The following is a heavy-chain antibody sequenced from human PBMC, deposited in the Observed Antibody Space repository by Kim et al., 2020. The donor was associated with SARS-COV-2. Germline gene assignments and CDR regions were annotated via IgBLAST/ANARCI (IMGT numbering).Heavy chain of an antibody. J-gene: IGHJ5*02. D-gene: IGHD3-10*01. CDR3: ARDSRLWFGEKEVHNWFDP. CDR1: GYTFTGYY. Sequence: ASVKVSCKASGYTFTGYYMHWVRQAPGQGLEWMGWINPNSGGTNYAQKFQGRVTMTRDTSISTAYMELSRLRSDDTAVYYCARDSRLWFGEKEVHNWFDPWGQGTLVTVSS. CDR2: INPNSGGT. V-gene: IGHV1-2*02.